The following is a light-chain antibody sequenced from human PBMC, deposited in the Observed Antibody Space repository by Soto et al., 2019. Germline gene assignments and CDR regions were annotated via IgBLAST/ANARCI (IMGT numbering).Light chain of an antibody. V-gene: IGLV2-14*03. Sequence: QSALTQPPSASGSPGQSVTISCTRTSSDVGGYNYVSWYQQQPGKAPKLIIYDVTKRPSGVFYRFSGSKSGNTASLTISGLQAEDEADYYCSSYTTTSTVVFGGGTKVTVL. CDR2: DVT. CDR1: SSDVGGYNY. CDR3: SSYTTTSTVV. J-gene: IGLJ2*01.